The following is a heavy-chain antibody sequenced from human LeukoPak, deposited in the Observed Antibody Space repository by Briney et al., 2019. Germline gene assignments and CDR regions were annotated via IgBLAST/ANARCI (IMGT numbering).Heavy chain of an antibody. D-gene: IGHD2-2*01. Sequence: GGSLRLSCAASGFTFSTYSMNWVRQAPGKGLEWVSYISSSSSTIYYADSVKGRFTISRDNAKNSLYLQMNSLRAEDTAVYYCAIEDPNCSSTSCLGFWGQGTLVTVSS. V-gene: IGHV3-48*01. CDR1: GFTFSTYS. CDR2: ISSSSSTI. CDR3: AIEDPNCSSTSCLGF. J-gene: IGHJ4*02.